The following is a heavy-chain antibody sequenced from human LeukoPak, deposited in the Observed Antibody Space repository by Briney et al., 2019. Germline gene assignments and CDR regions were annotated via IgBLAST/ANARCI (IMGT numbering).Heavy chain of an antibody. D-gene: IGHD3-10*01. V-gene: IGHV3-33*08. J-gene: IGHJ2*01. CDR3: ARDSDASGRHWYFDL. Sequence: GGSLRLSCAASGLTVSSNYMSWVRQAPGKGLEWVADIWSDGTKKYYADSVRGRFTISRDTSENTVYLQMNSLGDEDTAVYYCARDSDASGRHWYFDLWGRGTLVTVSP. CDR1: GLTVSSNY. CDR2: IWSDGTKK.